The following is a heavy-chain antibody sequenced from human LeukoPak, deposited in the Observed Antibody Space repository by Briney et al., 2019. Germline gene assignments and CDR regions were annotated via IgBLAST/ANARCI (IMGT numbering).Heavy chain of an antibody. J-gene: IGHJ4*02. CDR3: ARVGGYCSSVSNCYGDY. V-gene: IGHV3-21*01. CDR2: TSSGSTNI. Sequence: GGSLRLSCAASGFTFSIYSMNWVRQAPGKGLEWVSCTSSGSTNIYYADSVRGRFTISRDNAKNSLYLQMNSLRVEDTAVYYCARVGGYCSSVSNCYGDYWGQGTLVTVSS. CDR1: GFTFSIYS. D-gene: IGHD2-2*03.